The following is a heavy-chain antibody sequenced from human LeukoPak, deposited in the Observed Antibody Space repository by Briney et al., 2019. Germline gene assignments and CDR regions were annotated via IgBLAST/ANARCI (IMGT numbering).Heavy chain of an antibody. CDR2: IWYDGSNK. J-gene: IGHJ4*02. Sequence: GRSLRLSCAASGFTFSSYGMHWVRQAPGKGLERVAVIWYDGSNKYYADSVKGRFTISRDNSKNTLYLQMNSLRAEDTAVYYCARDWSGSYYYFDYWGQGTLVTVSS. D-gene: IGHD1-26*01. V-gene: IGHV3-33*01. CDR1: GFTFSSYG. CDR3: ARDWSGSYYYFDY.